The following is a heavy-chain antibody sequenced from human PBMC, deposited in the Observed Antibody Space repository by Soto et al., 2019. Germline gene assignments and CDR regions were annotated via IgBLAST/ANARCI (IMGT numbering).Heavy chain of an antibody. J-gene: IGHJ4*02. CDR1: GGSISNYY. CDR2: IYSSGST. Sequence: PSETLSLTCTVSGGSISNYYWSWIRQPAGKGLEWIGRIYSSGSTNYNPSLKSRVTMSVDTSKKQFSLKLSSVTAADTAVYYCAAVNYYDSSGYYYRYWGQGTLVTVS. V-gene: IGHV4-4*07. CDR3: AAVNYYDSSGYYYRY. D-gene: IGHD3-22*01.